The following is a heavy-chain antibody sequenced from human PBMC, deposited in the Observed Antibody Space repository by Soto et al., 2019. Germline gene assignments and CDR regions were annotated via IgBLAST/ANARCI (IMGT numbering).Heavy chain of an antibody. CDR3: ARDLRWGSVY. D-gene: IGHD3-16*01. Sequence: SETLSLTCTVSGGSISSTSYHGGWVRQPPGKGLEWIGTIYYTGHTYYNPSLKSRITISVDTSKNQFSLKLNSVTAADTAVYYCARDLRWGSVYWGQGTLVTVSS. CDR1: GGSISSTSYH. J-gene: IGHJ4*02. V-gene: IGHV4-39*02. CDR2: IYYTGHT.